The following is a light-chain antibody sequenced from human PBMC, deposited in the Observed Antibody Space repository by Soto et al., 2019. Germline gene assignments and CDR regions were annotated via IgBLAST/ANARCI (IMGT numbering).Light chain of an antibody. V-gene: IGKV1-27*01. CDR3: QQYNNAPRT. J-gene: IGKJ1*01. CDR1: QGISNY. CDR2: AAS. Sequence: DIQMTQSPSSLSASVGDTVTITCRASQGISNYLAWYQQKPGQVPNLLIYAASTLQSGVPSRFSGSGSATDYTLTISSLRPEDVATYYCQQYNNAPRTFGQGTKVEI.